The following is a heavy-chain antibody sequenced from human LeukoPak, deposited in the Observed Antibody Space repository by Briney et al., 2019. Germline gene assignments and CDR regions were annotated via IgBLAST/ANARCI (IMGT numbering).Heavy chain of an antibody. CDR3: ARDVAATTGTPWFDP. J-gene: IGHJ5*02. CDR1: GFSVSRNY. Sequence: PGGSLRLSCAVSGFSVSRNYMTWVRQGPGKGLEWVSIIYSGGRTYYADSVKGRFTISRDNSNDTLYLQMNSLRAEDTAVYYCARDVAATTGTPWFDPWGQGTLVTVSS. D-gene: IGHD1-1*01. V-gene: IGHV3-53*01. CDR2: IYSGGRT.